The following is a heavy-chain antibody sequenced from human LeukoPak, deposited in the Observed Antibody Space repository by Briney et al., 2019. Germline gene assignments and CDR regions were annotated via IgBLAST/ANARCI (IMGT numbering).Heavy chain of an antibody. CDR3: VRGRIQLWFWYFDL. V-gene: IGHV7-4-1*02. J-gene: IGHJ2*01. D-gene: IGHD5-18*01. CDR2: IHPSTGNQ. Sequence: SVKVSYKASRYSFTNYAINWVRQAPGQELEWMGWIHPSTGNQAKDQSFTGRIVFSLDTSVSTASLHISRRKAEDTAVCLCVRGRIQLWFWYFDLWGGGTLVTVSS. CDR1: RYSFTNYA.